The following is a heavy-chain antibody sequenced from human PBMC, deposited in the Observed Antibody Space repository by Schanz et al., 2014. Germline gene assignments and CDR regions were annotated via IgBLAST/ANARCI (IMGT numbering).Heavy chain of an antibody. CDR1: GFMFSSYG. CDR3: AKDAENTAMITDYFDY. J-gene: IGHJ4*02. V-gene: IGHV3-NL1*01. CDR2: IGVDGTTT. Sequence: QVQLVESGGGVVQPGRSLRLSCAASGFMFSSYGMHWVRQAPGKGLEWVSVIGVDGTTTYYADSVKGRFTISRDNSKNTLYLQMNSLRPEDTAVYYCAKDAENTAMITDYFDYWGQGTLVTVSS. D-gene: IGHD5-18*01.